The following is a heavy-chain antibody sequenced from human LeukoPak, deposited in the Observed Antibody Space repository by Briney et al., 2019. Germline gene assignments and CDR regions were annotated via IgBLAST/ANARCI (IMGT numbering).Heavy chain of an antibody. CDR3: ARSVQLERRYYYYYYMDV. D-gene: IGHD1-1*01. V-gene: IGHV4-4*07. J-gene: IGHJ6*03. CDR1: GGSISSDY. Sequence: SETLSLTCSVSGGSISSDYWSWIRQPAGKGLEWVGRIYTSGSTNYNPSLKSRVTISVDSSKNQFSLKLSSVTAADTAVYYCARSVQLERRYYYYYYMDVWGKGTTVTVSS. CDR2: IYTSGST.